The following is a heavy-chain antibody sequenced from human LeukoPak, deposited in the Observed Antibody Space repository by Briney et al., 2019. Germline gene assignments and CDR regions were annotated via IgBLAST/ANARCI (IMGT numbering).Heavy chain of an antibody. CDR3: AIEAVGLYCFDY. V-gene: IGHV4-39*02. Sequence: SETLSLTCTVSGGSISNNSYYWGWIRQPPGKGLEWIGSIYYSGSTYYNPSLRSRVTISVDTSKNHFSLKLSSVTASDTAVYYCAIEAVGLYCFDYWGQGTLVTVSS. J-gene: IGHJ4*02. D-gene: IGHD6-19*01. CDR1: GGSISNNSYY. CDR2: IYYSGST.